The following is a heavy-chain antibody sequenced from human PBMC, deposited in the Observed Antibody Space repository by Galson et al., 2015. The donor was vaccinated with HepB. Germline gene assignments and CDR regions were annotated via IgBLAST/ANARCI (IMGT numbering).Heavy chain of an antibody. D-gene: IGHD3-10*01. CDR1: GFTFSRYD. Sequence: SLRLSCAASGFTFSRYDMHWVRQVTGKGLEWVSTIGIAGDPYYPGSVKGRFTISREDAKNSLFLQMNSLRAGDTAVYYGARGVGSYYYDYWGQGTLVTVSS. J-gene: IGHJ4*02. CDR2: IGIAGDP. CDR3: ARGVGSYYYDY. V-gene: IGHV3-13*05.